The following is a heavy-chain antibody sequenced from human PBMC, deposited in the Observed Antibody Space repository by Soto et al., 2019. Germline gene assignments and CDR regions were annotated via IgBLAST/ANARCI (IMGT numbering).Heavy chain of an antibody. V-gene: IGHV1-69*08. CDR2: IIPILGIA. CDR1: GGNFSSYT. J-gene: IGHJ6*02. Sequence: QVQLVQSGAEVKKPGSSVKVSCKASGGNFSSYTISWVRQAPGQGLEWMGRIIPILGIANYAQKFQGRVPITADKSTSTAYMELSSLRSEDTAAYYCARDRDSSSWYRGYYYYGMDVWGRGTTVTVSS. D-gene: IGHD6-13*01. CDR3: ARDRDSSSWYRGYYYYGMDV.